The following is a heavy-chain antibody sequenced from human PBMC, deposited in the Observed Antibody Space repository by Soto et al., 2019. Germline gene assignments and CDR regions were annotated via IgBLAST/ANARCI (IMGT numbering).Heavy chain of an antibody. Sequence: SQTLSLTCAISGDSISSNSVASNWIRQSPSRGFEWLGRTYYRSRWYHDYAVSVKSRIIINPDTSKNQVSLQLNSVTPDDTAVYYCVSYRYDFWGQGTVVSVSS. D-gene: IGHD4-4*01. CDR1: GDSISSNSVA. J-gene: IGHJ4*02. V-gene: IGHV6-1*01. CDR2: TYYRSRWYH. CDR3: VSYRYDF.